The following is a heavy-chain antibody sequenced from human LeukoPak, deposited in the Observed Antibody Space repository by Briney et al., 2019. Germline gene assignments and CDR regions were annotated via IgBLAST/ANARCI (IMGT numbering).Heavy chain of an antibody. D-gene: IGHD3-10*01. J-gene: IGHJ4*02. CDR1: GGSISSGGYY. CDR3: ARGLDYYGSGSYYPFDY. Sequence: SETLSLTCTVSGGSISSGGYYWSWIRQHPGKGLEWIGYIYYSGSTYYNPSLKSRVTISVDTSKNQFSLKLSSVTAADTAVYYCARGLDYYGSGSYYPFDYWGQGTLVTVSS. V-gene: IGHV4-31*03. CDR2: IYYSGST.